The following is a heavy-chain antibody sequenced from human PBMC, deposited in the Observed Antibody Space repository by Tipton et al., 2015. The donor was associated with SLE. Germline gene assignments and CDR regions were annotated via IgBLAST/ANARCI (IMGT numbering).Heavy chain of an antibody. CDR2: IYTTGIT. V-gene: IGHV4-4*07. CDR3: AREFLSPMTTVHWYFDL. D-gene: IGHD4-11*01. Sequence: TLSLTCTASSASISSYYWSWIRQPAGKGLEWIGRIYTTGITNSNPSLKSRVTMSVDTSKHQFSLKLNSVTAADTAVYYCAREFLSPMTTVHWYFDLWGRGTLVTVSS. J-gene: IGHJ2*01. CDR1: SASISSYY.